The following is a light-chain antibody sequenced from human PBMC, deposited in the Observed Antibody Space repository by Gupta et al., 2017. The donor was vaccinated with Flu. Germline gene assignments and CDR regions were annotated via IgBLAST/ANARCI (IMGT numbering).Light chain of an antibody. CDR2: DVS. CDR3: SSDTSSSTIV. Sequence: SITISCTGTSSDVGGYNYVSWYQQHPGKAPKLMIYDVSNRPSGVSNRFSGSKSGNTASLTISGRQDEDEADYYCSSDTSSSTIVFGGGTKLTVL. CDR1: SSDVGGYNY. V-gene: IGLV2-14*04. J-gene: IGLJ2*01.